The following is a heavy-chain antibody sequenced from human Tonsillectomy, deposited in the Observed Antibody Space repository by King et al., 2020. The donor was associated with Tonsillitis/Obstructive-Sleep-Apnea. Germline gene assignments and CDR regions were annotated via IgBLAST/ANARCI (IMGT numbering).Heavy chain of an antibody. CDR1: GFTINNNY. J-gene: IGHJ4*02. D-gene: IGHD3-9*01. Sequence: VQLVESGGGLIQPGGSLRLSCAASGFTINNNYMSWVRQAPGKGLEWVSVIYSDGTTYYADSVKGRFTISRDNSKNTLYLQMNSLRADDTAVYYCAKDAGYGVGTDYEGYWGQGTLVTVSS. CDR2: IYSDGTT. V-gene: IGHV3-53*01. CDR3: AKDAGYGVGTDYEGY.